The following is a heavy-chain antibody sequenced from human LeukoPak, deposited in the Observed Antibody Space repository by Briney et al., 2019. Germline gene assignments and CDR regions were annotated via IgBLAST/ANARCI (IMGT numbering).Heavy chain of an antibody. CDR1: GFTFSSYS. CDR3: GRDSVTKHAFDI. V-gene: IGHV3-21*01. D-gene: IGHD4-17*01. J-gene: IGHJ3*02. Sequence: GGSLRLSCAASGFTFSSYSMNWVRQAPGKGLEWVSSISSSSSYIYYADSVKGRFTISRDNAKNSLYLQMNSLRAEDTAVYYCGRDSVTKHAFDIWGQGTMVTVSS. CDR2: ISSSSSYI.